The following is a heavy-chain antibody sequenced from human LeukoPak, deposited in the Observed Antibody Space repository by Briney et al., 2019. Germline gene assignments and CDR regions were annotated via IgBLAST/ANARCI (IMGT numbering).Heavy chain of an antibody. J-gene: IGHJ4*02. CDR1: GFTFSSYG. CDR2: ISYDGSDK. D-gene: IGHD1-26*01. V-gene: IGHV3-30*03. CDR3: ARDARPRRFSSWARWELRDYYFDY. Sequence: PGRSLRLSCAASGFTFSSYGMHWVRQAPGKGLEWVAVISYDGSDKYYADSVKGRFTISRDNSKNTLYLQMNSLRAEDTAVYYCARDARPRRFSSWARWELRDYYFDYWGQGTLVTVSS.